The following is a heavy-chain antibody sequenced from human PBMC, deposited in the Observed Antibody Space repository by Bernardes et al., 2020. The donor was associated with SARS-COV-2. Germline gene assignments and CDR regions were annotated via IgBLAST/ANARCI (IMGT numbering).Heavy chain of an antibody. J-gene: IGHJ4*02. V-gene: IGHV3-74*01. CDR2: ITSDGSST. Sequence: GWSLRLSCAASGFTFSSYWLHWLRQGPGKGLVWVSRITSDGSSTNYADSVKGRFTISRDNAKNTLYLQMNSLRAEDTAVYYCARNARTDFDSWGQGTLVTVSA. CDR1: GFTFSSYW. CDR3: ARNARTDFDS.